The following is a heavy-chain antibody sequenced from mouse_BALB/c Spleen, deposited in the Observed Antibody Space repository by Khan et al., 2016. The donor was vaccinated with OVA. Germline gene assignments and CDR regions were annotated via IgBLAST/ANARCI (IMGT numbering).Heavy chain of an antibody. J-gene: IGHJ2*01. CDR3: ASGLHYYGFYFDC. Sequence: EVQLVESGPGLVKPSQSLSLTCSVTGYSIPSGYYWNWIRQFPGNKLEWMGYIRYDGSNNYNPSLKNRISITRDTSKNPFFLKLNSVTTEDTATYYCASGLHYYGFYFDCWGQGTTLTGSS. V-gene: IGHV3-6*01. D-gene: IGHD1-2*01. CDR1: GYSIPSGYY. CDR2: IRYDGSN.